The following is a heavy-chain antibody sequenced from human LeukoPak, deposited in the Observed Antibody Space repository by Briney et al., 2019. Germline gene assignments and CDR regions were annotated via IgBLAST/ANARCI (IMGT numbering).Heavy chain of an antibody. V-gene: IGHV3-30*02. Sequence: GGSLRLSCASSGFTFSTYGMHWVRQAPGKGLEWVAFIRYDGSDKYYADSVKGRFTISRDNAKNSLYLQMNSLRAEDTAVYYCARDREYYALGYFDYWGQGTLVTVSS. CDR3: ARDREYYALGYFDY. CDR2: IRYDGSDK. CDR1: GFTFSTYG. J-gene: IGHJ4*02. D-gene: IGHD2-2*01.